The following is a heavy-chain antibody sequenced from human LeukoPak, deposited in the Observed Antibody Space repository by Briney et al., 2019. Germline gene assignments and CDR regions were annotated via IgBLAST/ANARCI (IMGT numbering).Heavy chain of an antibody. D-gene: IGHD3-22*01. CDR1: GNSFPSYW. Sequence: GESLKISCKGSGNSFPSYWIGWVRQMPGKGVEWMGIIYPGDSYTTYSPSFQGQVTISTDKYISNAYLQWSSEKASDTAMYLCARQLTMMPIFVYWGQGTLVTVSS. J-gene: IGHJ4*02. V-gene: IGHV5-51*01. CDR3: ARQLTMMPIFVY. CDR2: IYPGDSYT.